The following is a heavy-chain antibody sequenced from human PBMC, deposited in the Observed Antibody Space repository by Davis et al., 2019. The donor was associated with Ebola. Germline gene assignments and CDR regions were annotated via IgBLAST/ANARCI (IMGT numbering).Heavy chain of an antibody. D-gene: IGHD4-23*01. CDR3: ARSRFGGGNVRGFGDY. V-gene: IGHV1-46*01. Sequence: ASVKVSCKASGYTFTSYYMHWVRQAPGQGLEWMGIINPSGSTSYAQKFQGRVTMTRDTSTSTVYMELSSLRSEDTAVYYCARSRFGGGNVRGFGDYWGQGTLVTVSS. CDR2: INPSGST. CDR1: GYTFTSYY. J-gene: IGHJ4*02.